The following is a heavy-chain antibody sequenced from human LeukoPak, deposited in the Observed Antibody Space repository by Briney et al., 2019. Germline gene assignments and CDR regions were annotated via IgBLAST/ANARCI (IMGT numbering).Heavy chain of an antibody. CDR2: ISAYNGNT. D-gene: IGHD3-10*01. CDR3: ARGGLPTLWFGENYYYYMDV. CDR1: GYTFTSYG. J-gene: IGHJ6*03. V-gene: IGHV1-18*01. Sequence: GASVKVSCKASGYTFTSYGISWVRQAPGQGLEWMGWISAYNGNTNYAQKLQGRVTMTTDTSTSTAYMELRSLRSDDTAVYYCARGGLPTLWFGENYYYYMDVWGKGTTVAISS.